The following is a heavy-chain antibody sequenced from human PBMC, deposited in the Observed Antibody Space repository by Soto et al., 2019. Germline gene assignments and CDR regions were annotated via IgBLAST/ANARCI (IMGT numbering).Heavy chain of an antibody. D-gene: IGHD7-27*01. CDR1: GFTFSSYA. V-gene: IGHV3-23*01. Sequence: GGSLRLSCAASGFTFSSYAMSWVRQAPGKGLEWVSAISGSGGSTYYADSVKGRFTISRDNSKNTLYLQMNSLRAEDTAVDYCAKDLGATGEDGGEDYWGQGTLVTVSS. CDR2: ISGSGGST. CDR3: AKDLGATGEDGGEDY. J-gene: IGHJ4*02.